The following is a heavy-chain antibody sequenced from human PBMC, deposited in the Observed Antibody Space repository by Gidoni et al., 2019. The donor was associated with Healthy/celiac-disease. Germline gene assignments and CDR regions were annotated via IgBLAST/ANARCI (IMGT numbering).Heavy chain of an antibody. CDR3: ATYSTDMYYYYYGMDV. J-gene: IGHJ6*02. V-gene: IGHV4-34*01. CDR2: INHSGST. D-gene: IGHD6-13*01. Sequence: QVQLQQWGAGLLKPSETLSLTCAVYGGSFSGYYWSWIRQPPGKGLEWIGEINHSGSTNYNPSLKSRVTISVDTSKNQFSLKLSSVTAADTAVYYCATYSTDMYYYYYGMDVWGQGTTVTVSS. CDR1: GGSFSGYY.